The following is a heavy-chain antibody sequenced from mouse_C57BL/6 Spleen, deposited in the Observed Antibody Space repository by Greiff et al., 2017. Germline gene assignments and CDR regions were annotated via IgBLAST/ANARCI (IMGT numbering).Heavy chain of an antibody. CDR1: GFNIKDDY. D-gene: IGHD2-2*01. J-gene: IGHJ3*01. Sequence: VQLKESGAELVRPGASVKLSCTASGFNIKDDYMHWVKQRPEQGLEWIGWIDPENGDTEYASKFQGKATITADTSSNTAYLQLSSLTSEDTAVYYCTVYYGYDGFAYWGQGTLVTVSA. V-gene: IGHV14-4*01. CDR2: IDPENGDT. CDR3: TVYYGYDGFAY.